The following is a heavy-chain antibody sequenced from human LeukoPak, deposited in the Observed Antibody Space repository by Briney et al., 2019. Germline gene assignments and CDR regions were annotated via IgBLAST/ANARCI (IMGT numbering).Heavy chain of an antibody. V-gene: IGHV3-30*18. CDR1: GFTFSSYG. J-gene: IGHJ6*04. D-gene: IGHD1-1*01. Sequence: GRSLRLSCAASGFTFSSYGMHRVRQAPGKGLEWVAVITYDGSNKYYADSVKGRFTISRDNAKHTLYLQMNSLRAEDTAVYYCAKTEEGPQPQQTYYYYYYGMDVWGKGTTVTVSS. CDR3: AKTEEGPQPQQTYYYYYYGMDV. CDR2: ITYDGSNK.